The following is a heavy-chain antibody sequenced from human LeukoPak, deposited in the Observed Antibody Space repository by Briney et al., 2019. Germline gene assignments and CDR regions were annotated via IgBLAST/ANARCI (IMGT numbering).Heavy chain of an antibody. CDR1: NYTFTGYA. Sequence: ASVKVSCKASNYTFTGYAISWVRQAPGQGFEWMGWINANTGNTDYARKVQGRVTMTTETSTNTAYMELSSLRSEDTAVYYCATKATGLAVAGTLDLGRRVTPHYYYYYYMDVWGKGTTVTISS. D-gene: IGHD6-19*01. V-gene: IGHV1-18*01. CDR3: ATKATGLAVAGTLDLGRRVTPHYYYYYYMDV. CDR2: INANTGNT. J-gene: IGHJ6*03.